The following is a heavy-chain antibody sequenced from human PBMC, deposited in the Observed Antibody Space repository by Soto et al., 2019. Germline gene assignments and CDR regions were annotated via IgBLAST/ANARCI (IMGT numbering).Heavy chain of an antibody. Sequence: PGGSLRLSCAASGFTFSAYTMNWVRQAPGKGLEWISYITSSSSTIYYADSVKGRFTISRDNARNSLYLQMNSLRDEDTAVYYCARGKAMDDYWGQGTLVTVSS. CDR2: ITSSSSTI. V-gene: IGHV3-48*02. CDR3: ARGKAMDDY. D-gene: IGHD5-18*01. J-gene: IGHJ4*02. CDR1: GFTFSAYT.